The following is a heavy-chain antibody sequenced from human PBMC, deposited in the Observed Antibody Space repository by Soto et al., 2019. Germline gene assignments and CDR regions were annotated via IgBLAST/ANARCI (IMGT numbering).Heavy chain of an antibody. CDR1: GFSFSSYG. V-gene: IGHV3-23*01. Sequence: EEQLLESGGGLVQPGGSLRLSCAASGFSFSSYGMSWVRQAPGKGLEWVSGISGGGDSTYYADSVKGRFTISRDKSKNTLYLQMNSLRAEDTAVYYCARGQDDYGDSDVWFDPWGQGTLDSVSS. CDR2: ISGGGDST. D-gene: IGHD4-17*01. CDR3: ARGQDDYGDSDVWFDP. J-gene: IGHJ5*02.